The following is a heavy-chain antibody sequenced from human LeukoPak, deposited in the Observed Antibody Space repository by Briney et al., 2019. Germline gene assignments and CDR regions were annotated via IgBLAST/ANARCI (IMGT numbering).Heavy chain of an antibody. Sequence: PGGSLRLSCAASGFTFSSYAMHWVRQAPGKGLEWVAVISYDGSNKYYADSVRGRFTISRDNSKNTLYLQMNSLRAEDTAVYYCARDSCSSTSCYTVYGMDVWGQGTTVTVSS. J-gene: IGHJ6*02. D-gene: IGHD2-2*02. CDR1: GFTFSSYA. V-gene: IGHV3-30-3*01. CDR2: ISYDGSNK. CDR3: ARDSCSSTSCYTVYGMDV.